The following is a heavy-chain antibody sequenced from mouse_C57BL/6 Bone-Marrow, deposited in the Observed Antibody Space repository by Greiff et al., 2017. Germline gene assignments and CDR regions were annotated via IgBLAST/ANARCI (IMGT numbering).Heavy chain of an antibody. CDR3: DRLNCAFYYAMDY. CDR1: GFSLSTFGMG. J-gene: IGHJ4*01. CDR2: IWWDDDK. D-gene: IGHD4-1*01. Sequence: QVTLKESGPGILQPSQSLSLSCSFSGFSLSTFGMGVGWLRQPSGKVLEWLAHIWWDDDKYYNPALKSRLTISKDTSNNQVFLKIANVDTSDTATYYCDRLNCAFYYAMDYWGQGTSVTVSS. V-gene: IGHV8-8*01.